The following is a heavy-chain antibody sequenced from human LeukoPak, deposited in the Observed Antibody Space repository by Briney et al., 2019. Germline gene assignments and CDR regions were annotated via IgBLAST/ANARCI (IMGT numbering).Heavy chain of an antibody. V-gene: IGHV3-23*01. CDR3: AKVASPLLWFGELFFDY. CDR1: GFTFSSYA. J-gene: IGHJ4*02. D-gene: IGHD3-10*01. Sequence: GGSLRLSCAASGFTFSSYAMSWVRQAPGKGLEWVSAISGSGGSTYYADSVKGRFTISRDNSKNTLYLQMNSLRAEDTAVYYCAKVASPLLWFGELFFDYWGQGTLVTVSS. CDR2: ISGSGGST.